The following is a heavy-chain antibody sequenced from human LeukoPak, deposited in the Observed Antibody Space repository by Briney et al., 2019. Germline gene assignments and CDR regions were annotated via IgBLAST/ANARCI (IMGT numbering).Heavy chain of an antibody. V-gene: IGHV1-2*02. Sequence: GASVKVSCKASGYTFTGYYMHRVRQAPGQGLEWMGWINPNSGATLYAQKFQGRVTMTRDTSINTAYMELSSLRSDDTAVYYCTRAKRVIFDYWGQGTLVTASS. J-gene: IGHJ4*02. CDR3: TRAKRVIFDY. CDR1: GYTFTGYY. D-gene: IGHD1-1*01. CDR2: INPNSGAT.